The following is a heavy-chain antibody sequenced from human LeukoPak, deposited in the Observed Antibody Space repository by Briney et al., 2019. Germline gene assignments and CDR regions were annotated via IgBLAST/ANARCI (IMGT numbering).Heavy chain of an antibody. CDR3: AREQVSGGDYYYMDV. Sequence: ASVKVSCKASGYTFTGYYMHWVRQAPGQGLEWMGWINPNSGGTKFAQKFQGRVTITRDTSISTAYMELSRLRSYDTAVFYCAREQVSGGDYYYMDVWGKGTTVTVSS. CDR1: GYTFTGYY. CDR2: INPNSGGT. J-gene: IGHJ6*03. V-gene: IGHV1-2*02. D-gene: IGHD2-15*01.